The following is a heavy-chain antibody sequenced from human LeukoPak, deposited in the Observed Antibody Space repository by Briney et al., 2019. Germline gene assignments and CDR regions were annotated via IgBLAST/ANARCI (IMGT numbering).Heavy chain of an antibody. D-gene: IGHD6-6*01. CDR2: INHSGST. CDR1: GGSFSGYY. V-gene: IGHV4-34*01. Sequence: SETLSLTCAVYGGSFSGYYWSWLRQPPGKGLEWIGEINHSGSTNYNPSLKSRVTISVDTSKNQFSLKLSSVTAADTAVYYCASRTQPSSSSPGDYWGQGTLVTVSS. J-gene: IGHJ4*02. CDR3: ASRTQPSSSSPGDY.